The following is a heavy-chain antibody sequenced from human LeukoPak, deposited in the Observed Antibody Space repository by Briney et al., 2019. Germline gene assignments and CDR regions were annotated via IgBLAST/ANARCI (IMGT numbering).Heavy chain of an antibody. CDR3: ARGSAGRSWFDP. CDR1: GASISSYY. CDR2: IHFSGNT. V-gene: IGHV4-59*01. Sequence: SETLSLTCTVSGASISSYYWSWIRQPPGKGLEWIGYIHFSGNTNYNPSLKSRVTISVDTSKNHFSLKLSSLTPADTAVYYCARGSAGRSWFDPWGQGSLVIVSS. J-gene: IGHJ5*02.